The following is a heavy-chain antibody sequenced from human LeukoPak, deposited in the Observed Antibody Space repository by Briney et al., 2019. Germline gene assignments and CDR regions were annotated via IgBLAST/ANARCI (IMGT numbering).Heavy chain of an antibody. D-gene: IGHD6-19*01. J-gene: IGHJ4*02. V-gene: IGHV3-21*01. CDR2: ISSSSSYI. CDR3: VRDKGAVAGTAIFDY. CDR1: GFIFSNYE. Sequence: GGSLRLSCEGSGFIFSNYEMNWIRQGPGKGLEWVSGISSSSSYIFYADSVMGRFTISRDNAKNSLYLQMNSLRAEDTAVYYCVRDKGAVAGTAIFDYWGQGTLVTVSS.